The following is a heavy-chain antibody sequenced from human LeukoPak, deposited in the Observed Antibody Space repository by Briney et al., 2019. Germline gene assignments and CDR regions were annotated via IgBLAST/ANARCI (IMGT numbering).Heavy chain of an antibody. J-gene: IGHJ4*02. V-gene: IGHV3-21*01. CDR1: GFAFSSYG. CDR3: ARVGWFGESYYFDY. CDR2: ISSSSSYI. D-gene: IGHD3-10*01. Sequence: SGGSLRLSCAASGFAFSSYGMHWVRQAPGKGLEWVSSISSSSSYIYYADSVKGRFTISRDNAKNSLYLQMNSLRAEDTAVYYCARVGWFGESYYFDYWGQGTLVTVSS.